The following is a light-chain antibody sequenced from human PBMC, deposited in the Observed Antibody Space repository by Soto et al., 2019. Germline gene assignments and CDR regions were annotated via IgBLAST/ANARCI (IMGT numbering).Light chain of an antibody. Sequence: DIQMTQSPSTLSASVGDRVTITYRTRQPISSWLAWYQQKPGKAPKLLIYDASSLESGVPSRFSGSGSGTDFTLSISRLEPEDFAVYYCQQYASSPLLTFGGGTKVDIK. J-gene: IGKJ4*01. CDR1: QPISSW. V-gene: IGKV1-5*01. CDR3: QQYASSPLLT. CDR2: DAS.